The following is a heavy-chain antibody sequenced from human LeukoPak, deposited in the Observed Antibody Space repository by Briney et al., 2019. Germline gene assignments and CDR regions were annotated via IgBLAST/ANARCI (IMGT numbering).Heavy chain of an antibody. CDR1: GYTFTSYG. V-gene: IGHV1-18*01. D-gene: IGHD6-13*01. CDR2: ISAYNGNT. CDR3: ARDLGVVAAAGTGDY. J-gene: IGHJ4*02. Sequence: ASVKVSCKAPGYTFTSYGISWVRQAPGQGLEWMGWISAYNGNTNYAQKLQGRVTMTTDTSTSTAYMELWSLRSDDTAVYYCARDLGVVAAAGTGDYWGQGTLVTVSS.